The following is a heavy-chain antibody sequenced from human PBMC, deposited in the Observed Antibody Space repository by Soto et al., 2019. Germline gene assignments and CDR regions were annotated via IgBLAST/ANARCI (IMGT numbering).Heavy chain of an antibody. CDR3: AKEGDPWNDHFDY. V-gene: IGHV3-9*01. Sequence: SSGDYYWSWIRQPPGKGLEWVSGISWNSGSIGYADSVKGRFTISRDNAKNSLYLQMNSLRAEDTALYYCAKEGDPWNDHFDYWGQGTLVTVSS. J-gene: IGHJ4*02. D-gene: IGHD1-1*01. CDR1: SSGDYY. CDR2: ISWNSGSI.